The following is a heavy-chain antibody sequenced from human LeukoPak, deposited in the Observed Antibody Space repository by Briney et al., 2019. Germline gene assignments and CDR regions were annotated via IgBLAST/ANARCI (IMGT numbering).Heavy chain of an antibody. CDR1: GGSISTYS. CDR2: VSYSGST. V-gene: IGHV4-59*12. J-gene: IGHJ2*01. D-gene: IGHD3-3*02. Sequence: SETLSLTCTVSGGSISTYSWSWIRQPPGKGLEWLGYVSYSGSTDYNPSLKSRVSISVDTSKNQFSLKLRSVTAADTAVYYCARVLHFANFDLWGRGTLVTVSS. CDR3: ARVLHFANFDL.